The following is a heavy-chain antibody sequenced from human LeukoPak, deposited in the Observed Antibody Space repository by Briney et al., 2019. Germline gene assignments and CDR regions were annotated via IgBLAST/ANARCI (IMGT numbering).Heavy chain of an antibody. J-gene: IGHJ3*02. D-gene: IGHD1-7*01. CDR1: GYTFTSYY. V-gene: IGHV1-46*01. Sequence: ASVKVSCKASGYTFTSYYMHWVRQAPGQGLEWMGIINPSGGSTSYAQKFQGRVTMTRDTSISTAYMELSRLRSDDTAVYYCARGLELLYAFDIWGQGTMVTVSS. CDR3: ARGLELLYAFDI. CDR2: INPSGGST.